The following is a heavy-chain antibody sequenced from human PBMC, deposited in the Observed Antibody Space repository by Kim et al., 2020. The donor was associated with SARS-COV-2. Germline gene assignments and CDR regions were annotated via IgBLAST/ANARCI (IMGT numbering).Heavy chain of an antibody. CDR1: GFTFDDYG. J-gene: IGHJ4*02. CDR3: ARGYLSGPFDW. D-gene: IGHD6-19*01. CDR2: IIRNVRST. Sequence: GGSLRLSCAASGFTFDDYGMSWVRQVPGKGLEWVSGIIRNVRSTGYGDSVKGRFTISRDNAKNSLHLQMNSLGAEDTAFYYCARGYLSGPFDWWGQGTLV. V-gene: IGHV3-20*04.